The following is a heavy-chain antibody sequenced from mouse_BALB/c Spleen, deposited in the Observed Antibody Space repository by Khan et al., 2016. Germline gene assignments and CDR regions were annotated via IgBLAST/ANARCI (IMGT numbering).Heavy chain of an antibody. D-gene: IGHD1-1*01. CDR3: ASFGSSTY. J-gene: IGHJ3*01. CDR1: GYTFTSYW. Sequence: VQLQQPGAELVKPGASVKLSCKASGYTFTSYWMHWVKQRPGQGLEWIGEINPSNGRTNYNEKFKSKATLTVDKSSSTAYMQLSSLTSEDSAVYYCASFGSSTYWGQGSMVTVSA. CDR2: INPSNGRT. V-gene: IGHV1S81*02.